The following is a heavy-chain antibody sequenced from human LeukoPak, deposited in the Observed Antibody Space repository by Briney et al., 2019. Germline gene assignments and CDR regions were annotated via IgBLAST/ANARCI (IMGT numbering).Heavy chain of an antibody. Sequence: GASVKVSCKASDYTFTSRGISWVRQAPGQGLEGMGIINPSGGSTSYAQKFQGRVTMTRDTSTSTVYMELSSLRSEDTAVYYCALTKRSGIAAAGNLNSLDYWGQGTLVTVSS. V-gene: IGHV1-46*01. CDR2: INPSGGST. CDR3: ALTKRSGIAAAGNLNSLDY. D-gene: IGHD6-13*01. CDR1: DYTFTSRG. J-gene: IGHJ4*02.